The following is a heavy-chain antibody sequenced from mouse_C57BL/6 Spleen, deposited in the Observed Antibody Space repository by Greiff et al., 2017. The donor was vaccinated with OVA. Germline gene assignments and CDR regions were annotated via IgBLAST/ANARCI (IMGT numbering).Heavy chain of an antibody. CDR1: GYTFTDYY. J-gene: IGHJ3*01. V-gene: IGHV1-26*01. Sequence: EVQLQQSGPELVKPGASVKISCKASGYTFTDYYMNWVKQSHGKSLEWIGDINPNNGGTSYNQKFKGKATLTVDKSSSTAYMERRSLTSEDSAVYYCARPSIYYDYDGFAYWGQGTLVTVSA. CDR2: INPNNGGT. D-gene: IGHD2-4*01. CDR3: ARPSIYYDYDGFAY.